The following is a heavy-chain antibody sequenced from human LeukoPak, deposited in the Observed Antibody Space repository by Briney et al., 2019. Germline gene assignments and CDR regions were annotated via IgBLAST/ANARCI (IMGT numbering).Heavy chain of an antibody. Sequence: SETLSLTCTVSGGSISIYYWSWIRQPPGKGLEWIGYIYYSGSTNYNPSLKSRVTMSVDTSKNQFSLKLSSVTAADTAVYYCARQHPPCYDILTGYYRGYYFDYWGQGTLVTVSS. CDR2: IYYSGST. V-gene: IGHV4-59*08. D-gene: IGHD3-9*01. CDR1: GGSISIYY. J-gene: IGHJ4*02. CDR3: ARQHPPCYDILTGYYRGYYFDY.